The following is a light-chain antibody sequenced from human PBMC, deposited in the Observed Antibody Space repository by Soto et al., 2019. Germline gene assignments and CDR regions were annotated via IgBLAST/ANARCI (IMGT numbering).Light chain of an antibody. V-gene: IGKV3-11*01. CDR3: QQRSNWPPGELT. J-gene: IGKJ4*01. CDR1: QSVSSY. Sequence: EIVLTQSPATLSLSPGERATLSCRASQSVSSYLAWYQQKPGQAPRLLIYDASNRATGIPARFSGSGSGTEVTHTISSLEPEDFAVYYCQQRSNWPPGELTFGGGTKVEIK. CDR2: DAS.